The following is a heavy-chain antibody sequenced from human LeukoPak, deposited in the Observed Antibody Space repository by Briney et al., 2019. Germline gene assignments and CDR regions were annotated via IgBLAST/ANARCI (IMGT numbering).Heavy chain of an antibody. D-gene: IGHD1-1*01. J-gene: IGHJ4*02. Sequence: GSSVKVSCKASGGTFSSYAISWVRQAPGQGLEWMGRIIPILGIANYAQKFQGRVTITADKSTSTAYMELSSLRSEDTAVYYCAGTGTAGTTDFDYWGQGTLVTVSS. V-gene: IGHV1-69*04. CDR2: IIPILGIA. CDR1: GGTFSSYA. CDR3: AGTGTAGTTDFDY.